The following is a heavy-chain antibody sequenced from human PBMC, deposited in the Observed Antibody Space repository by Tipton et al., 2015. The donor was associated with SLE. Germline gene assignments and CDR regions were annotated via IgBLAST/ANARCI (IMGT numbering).Heavy chain of an antibody. CDR1: GGSISSGSYY. J-gene: IGHJ6*03. D-gene: IGHD2-2*01. Sequence: TLSLTCTVSGGSISSGSYYWSWIRQPAGKGLEWIGRIYTSGSTNYNPSLKSRVTISVDTSKNQFSLKLSSVTAADTAVHYCARERAIVGVPAAPTYMDVWGKGTTVTVSS. CDR2: IYTSGST. CDR3: ARERAIVGVPAAPTYMDV. V-gene: IGHV4-61*02.